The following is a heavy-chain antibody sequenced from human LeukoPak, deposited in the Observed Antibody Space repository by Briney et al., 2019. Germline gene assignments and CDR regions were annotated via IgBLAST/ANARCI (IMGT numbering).Heavy chain of an antibody. Sequence: ASVKVSCKAFGYTFTSNYMHWVRQAPGQGPEWMGVISPSGGSTTYAQKFQDRLTLTRDMSTSTDYLELSSLRSEDTAVYYCARDRGVMTTVTTPGYYFDYWGQGILVTVSS. CDR1: GYTFTSNY. J-gene: IGHJ4*02. V-gene: IGHV1-46*01. D-gene: IGHD4-17*01. CDR3: ARDRGVMTTVTTPGYYFDY. CDR2: ISPSGGST.